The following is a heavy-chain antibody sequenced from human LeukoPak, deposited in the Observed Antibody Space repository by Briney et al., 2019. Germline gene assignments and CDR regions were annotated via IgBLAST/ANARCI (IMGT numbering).Heavy chain of an antibody. CDR1: GFTFSGSA. CDR2: IRSKANSYAT. Sequence: GGSLRLSCAASGFTFSGSAMHWVRQASGKGLEWVGRIRSKANSYATAYAASVKGRFTITRDDSKNTAYLQMNSLKTEDTAVYYCLRSDDAFDIWGQGTMVTVSS. CDR3: LRSDDAFDI. D-gene: IGHD5-12*01. V-gene: IGHV3-73*01. J-gene: IGHJ3*02.